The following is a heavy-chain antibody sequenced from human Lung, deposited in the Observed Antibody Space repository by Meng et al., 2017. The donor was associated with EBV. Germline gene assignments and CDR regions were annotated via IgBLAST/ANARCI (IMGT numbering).Heavy chain of an antibody. CDR3: AVTRYCSGGSCFDY. J-gene: IGHJ4*02. V-gene: IGHV4-34*01. D-gene: IGHD2-15*01. CDR2: INHSGST. CDR1: GGSFSGYY. Sequence: QVQLQQWGAVLLKPSETLSLTCAVYGGSFSGYYWSWIRQPPGKGLEWIGEINHSGSTNYNPSLKSRVTISVDTSKNQFSLKLSSVTAADTAVYYCAVTRYCSGGSCFDYWGQGTLVTVSS.